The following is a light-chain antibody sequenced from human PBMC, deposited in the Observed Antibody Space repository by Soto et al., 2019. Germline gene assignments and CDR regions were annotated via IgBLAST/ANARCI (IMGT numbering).Light chain of an antibody. V-gene: IGKV3-11*01. Sequence: EIVLKQSPGTLSLSPGERATLSCRASQTVNNYLAWYQQKPGQAPRLVLYDASNRATGIPARFSGSGSGTDFTLTISSLEPEDSAVYYCQQRGNWPWLTFGGGTRVEIK. CDR1: QTVNNY. J-gene: IGKJ4*01. CDR2: DAS. CDR3: QQRGNWPWLT.